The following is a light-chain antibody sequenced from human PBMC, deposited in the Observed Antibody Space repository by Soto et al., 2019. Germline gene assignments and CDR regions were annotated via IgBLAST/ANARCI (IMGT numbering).Light chain of an antibody. Sequence: QSVLTQPPSASGSLGQSVTISCTGTSSDVGGYNYVSWYQHHPGKAPKLMIYEVSKRPSGVPNRFSGSKSGNTASLTVSGLQAEDEADYYCSSYAGSNNWVFGGGTKVTVL. CDR1: SSDVGGYNY. J-gene: IGLJ3*02. V-gene: IGLV2-8*01. CDR3: SSYAGSNNWV. CDR2: EVS.